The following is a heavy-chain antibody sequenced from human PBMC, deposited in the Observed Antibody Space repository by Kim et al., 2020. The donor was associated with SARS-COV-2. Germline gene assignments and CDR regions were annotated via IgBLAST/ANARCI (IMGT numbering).Heavy chain of an antibody. CDR3: AKSVGGSESYITDAFDM. CDR2: ISGSGGST. D-gene: IGHD3-10*01. Sequence: GGSLRLSCAVSGFTFNSYAMSWVRQAPGKGLEWFPSISGSGGSTYYADSVKGRFTISRDNSKNTLYLQMSSLTAEDTAVYYCAKSVGGSESYITDAFDMWGQALMVPVSS. CDR1: GFTFNSYA. V-gene: IGHV3-23*01. J-gene: IGHJ3*02.